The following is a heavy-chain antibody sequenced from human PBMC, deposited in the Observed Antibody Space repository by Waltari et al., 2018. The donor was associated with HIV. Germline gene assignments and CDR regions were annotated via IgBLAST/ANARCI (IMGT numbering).Heavy chain of an antibody. CDR2: MNPNSGNT. J-gene: IGHJ3*02. CDR3: ARGYSYDRSGEAFDI. Sequence: QVQLVQSGAEVKKPGASVKVSCTASGYTFTNYYINWVRQATGQGLEWMGWMNPNSGNTGYAQKFQGRVTMTRNTSISTAYMELSSLRSEDTAVYYCARGYSYDRSGEAFDIWGQGTMVTVSS. V-gene: IGHV1-8*01. D-gene: IGHD3-22*01. CDR1: GYTFTNYY.